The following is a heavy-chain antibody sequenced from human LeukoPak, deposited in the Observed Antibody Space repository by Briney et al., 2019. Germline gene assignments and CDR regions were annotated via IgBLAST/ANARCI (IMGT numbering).Heavy chain of an antibody. CDR2: IHRDGSNK. J-gene: IGHJ6*03. V-gene: IGHV3-30*02. CDR3: AKDKGPDTYYYYYMDV. Sequence: GGSLRLSCAASEFTFNNYGMHWVRQAPGRGLEWVAFIHRDGSNKYYADSVKGRFTISRDNSKNTLYLRMNSLRTEDTAVYYCAKDKGPDTYYYYYMDVWGKGTTVTVSS. CDR1: EFTFNNYG.